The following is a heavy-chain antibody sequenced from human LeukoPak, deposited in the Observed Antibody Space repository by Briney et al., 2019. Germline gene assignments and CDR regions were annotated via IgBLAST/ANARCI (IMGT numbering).Heavy chain of an antibody. D-gene: IGHD2-15*01. CDR1: GFSFSYYW. CDR3: AKGGVVGTRYYFDS. J-gene: IGHJ4*02. CDR2: TKEDGSGS. Sequence: GGSLRLSCAASGFSFSYYWMSWVRQAPGKGLEWVANTKEDGSGSSYVDSVKGRFTISRDNAKNSLYLQMNSLRAEDTAVYYCAKGGVVGTRYYFDSWGQGTLVTVPS. V-gene: IGHV3-7*01.